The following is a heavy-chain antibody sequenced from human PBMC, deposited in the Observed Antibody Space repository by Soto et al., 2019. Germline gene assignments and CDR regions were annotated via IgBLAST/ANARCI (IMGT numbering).Heavy chain of an antibody. D-gene: IGHD3-9*01. CDR2: LDYIGSI. J-gene: IGHJ3*01. CDR1: GGAISRIPSY. CDR3: VRLGMGFVWPRNAFDV. Sequence: SETLSLTCSVSGGAISRIPSYWAWIRQPPGKGLEWIGSLDYIGSIYFNPAFEARVTISRDTSKNQFSLKMTSVTAVDMAVYYCVRLGMGFVWPRNAFDVWGRGTMVT. V-gene: IGHV4-39*01.